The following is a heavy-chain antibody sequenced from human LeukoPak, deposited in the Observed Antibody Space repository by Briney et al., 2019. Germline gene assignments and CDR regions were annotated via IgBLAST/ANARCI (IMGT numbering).Heavy chain of an antibody. D-gene: IGHD3-22*01. Sequence: SETLSLTCTVSGGSISSGGYYRSWIRQYPGKGLEWIGYIYYSGSTYYNPSLKSRVTISVDTSKNQFSLKLSSVTAADTAVYYCARGYDSSGYNAFDIWGQGTMVTVSS. J-gene: IGHJ3*02. V-gene: IGHV4-31*03. CDR2: IYYSGST. CDR1: GGSISSGGYY. CDR3: ARGYDSSGYNAFDI.